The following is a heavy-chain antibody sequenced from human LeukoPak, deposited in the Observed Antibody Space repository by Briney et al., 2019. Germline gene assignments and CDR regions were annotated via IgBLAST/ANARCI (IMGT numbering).Heavy chain of an antibody. CDR2: IYYTGST. V-gene: IGHV4-39*07. D-gene: IGHD3-22*01. CDR1: GGSIRSSSYY. CDR3: AVMIGYFDY. Sequence: SETLSLTCTVSGGSIRSSSYYWGWIRQPPGKGLEWIGCIYYTGSTYYNPSLKSRVTISRDTSKNQFSLKLNSVTAADTAVYYCAVMIGYFDYWGQGTLVTVSS. J-gene: IGHJ4*02.